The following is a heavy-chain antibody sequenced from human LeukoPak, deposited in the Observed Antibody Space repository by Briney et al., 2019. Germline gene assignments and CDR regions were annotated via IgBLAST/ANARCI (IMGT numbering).Heavy chain of an antibody. CDR3: ARDLVGIAAAGTVSSYVWFDP. V-gene: IGHV1-18*01. Sequence: ASVKVSCKASGYTFTSYGISWVRQAPGQGLEWMGWISAYNGNTNYAQKLQGRVTMTTDTSTSTAYMELRSLRSDDTAVYYCARDLVGIAAAGTVSSYVWFDPWGQGTLVTVSS. D-gene: IGHD6-13*01. CDR2: ISAYNGNT. CDR1: GYTFTSYG. J-gene: IGHJ5*02.